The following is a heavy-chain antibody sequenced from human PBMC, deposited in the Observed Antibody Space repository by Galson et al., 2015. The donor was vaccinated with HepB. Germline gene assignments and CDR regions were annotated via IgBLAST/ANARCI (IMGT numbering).Heavy chain of an antibody. D-gene: IGHD3-3*01. Sequence: SVKVSCKASGGTFSSYTISWVRQAPGQGLEWMGWISAYNGNTNYAQKLQGRVTMTTDTSTSTAYMELRSLRSDDTAVYYCARDRIDDFWSGYYMRYYYGMDVWGQGTTVTVSS. CDR2: ISAYNGNT. J-gene: IGHJ6*02. CDR3: ARDRIDDFWSGYYMRYYYGMDV. V-gene: IGHV1-18*01. CDR1: GGTFSSYT.